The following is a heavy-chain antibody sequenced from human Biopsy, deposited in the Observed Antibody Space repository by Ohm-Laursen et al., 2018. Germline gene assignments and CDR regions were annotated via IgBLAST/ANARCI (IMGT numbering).Heavy chain of an antibody. CDR1: GYTVTDLS. CDR3: ARGGGYNWNNGWFDP. J-gene: IGHJ5*02. D-gene: IGHD1/OR15-1a*01. Sequence: GASVKGSCKVFGYTVTDLSMHWVRQAPGKGLEWMGGSAPENGKTIYAQKFQGRVRMTEDTSTDAAYMELSSLRSEDTAVYYCARGGGYNWNNGWFDPWGQGTLVTVSS. V-gene: IGHV1-24*01. CDR2: SAPENGKT.